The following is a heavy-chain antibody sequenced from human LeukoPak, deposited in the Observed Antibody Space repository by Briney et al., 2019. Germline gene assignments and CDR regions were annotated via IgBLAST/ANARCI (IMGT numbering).Heavy chain of an antibody. CDR2: INYSGST. Sequence: SQTLSLTCTVSGGSISSGDYYWSWIRQPPGKGLEWIGYINYSGSTSHYNPSLESRVTISVDTSKNQFSLRLSSVTAADTAVYYCANTNCSSARCYGANWFDPWGQGTLVTVSS. J-gene: IGHJ5*02. V-gene: IGHV4-30-4*08. D-gene: IGHD2-2*01. CDR1: GGSISSGDYY. CDR3: ANTNCSSARCYGANWFDP.